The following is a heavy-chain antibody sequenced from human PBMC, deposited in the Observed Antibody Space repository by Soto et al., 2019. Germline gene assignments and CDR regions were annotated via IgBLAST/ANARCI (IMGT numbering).Heavy chain of an antibody. CDR1: GGSISTYY. CDR2: IYYSGST. Sequence: SDTLSLTSTVSGGSISTYYWSWIRQPPGKGLEWIGYIYYSGSTNYNPSLKSRVTISVDTSKNQFSLKLSSVTAADTAVYYCARHPDTCYDFWSGYLDPWGQGTLVTVTS. D-gene: IGHD3-3*01. V-gene: IGHV4-59*08. J-gene: IGHJ5*02. CDR3: ARHPDTCYDFWSGYLDP.